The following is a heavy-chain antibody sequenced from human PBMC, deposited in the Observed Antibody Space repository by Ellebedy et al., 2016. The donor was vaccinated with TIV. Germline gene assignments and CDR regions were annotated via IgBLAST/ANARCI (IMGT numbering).Heavy chain of an antibody. Sequence: GESLKISCAASGFAFSSYWMHWVRQAPGKGLEWVAVISYDGSNKYYADSVKGRFTIAKHILKNTLYLQMSSLRAEDTDVYYCVRDPYGADDGWYFDPWGRGTPVTVSS. V-gene: IGHV3-30*14. CDR3: VRDPYGADDGWYFDP. J-gene: IGHJ2*01. CDR1: GFAFSSYW. D-gene: IGHD4-17*01. CDR2: ISYDGSNK.